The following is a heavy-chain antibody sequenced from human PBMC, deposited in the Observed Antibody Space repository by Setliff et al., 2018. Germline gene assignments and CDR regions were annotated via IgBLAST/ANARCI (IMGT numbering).Heavy chain of an antibody. CDR3: TTAPLAAASTC. Sequence: GGSLRLSCTTSGFNFGDYGMNWVRQAPRKGLEWVAFIRSKTYGGTTEYAASVRGRFIISRDDSKGIAYLQMNSLRTEDTAVYYCTTAPLAAASTCWGQGTLVTVSS. V-gene: IGHV3-49*04. D-gene: IGHD6-13*01. J-gene: IGHJ4*02. CDR2: IRSKTYGGTT. CDR1: GFNFGDYG.